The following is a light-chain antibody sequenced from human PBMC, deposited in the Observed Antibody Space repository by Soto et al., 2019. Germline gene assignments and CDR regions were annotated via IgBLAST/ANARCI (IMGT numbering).Light chain of an antibody. CDR1: QSISSW. CDR2: DAS. Sequence: DIPMTQSPSTLSASVGDRVTITCRASQSISSWLAWYQPKPGKAPKLRIYDASSLESGVPSRFSGSGSGTEFTLTISSLQPDYFATYYCQQYNSYSPWTVGGGTKVEIK. V-gene: IGKV1-5*01. J-gene: IGKJ1*01. CDR3: QQYNSYSPWT.